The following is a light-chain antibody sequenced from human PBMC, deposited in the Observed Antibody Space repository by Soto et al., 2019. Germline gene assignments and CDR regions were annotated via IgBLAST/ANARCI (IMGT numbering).Light chain of an antibody. V-gene: IGLV2-14*01. CDR1: SSDVGRYNY. Sequence: QSALAQPASVSGSPGQSITISCTGSSSDVGRYNYVSWYQHHPGKAPKLMIYEVSNRPSGVSNRFSGSKSGNTASLTISGLQAEGEADYHCSSFASGSTLYVFGTGTKVTVL. CDR3: SSFASGSTLYV. CDR2: EVS. J-gene: IGLJ1*01.